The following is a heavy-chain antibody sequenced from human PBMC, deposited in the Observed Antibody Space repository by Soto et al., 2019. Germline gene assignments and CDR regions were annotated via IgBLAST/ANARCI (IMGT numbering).Heavy chain of an antibody. CDR3: ARDEDVDTTLESWLDL. Sequence: ASVTVSCKASGYTFTSYGISWVRQAPGQGLEWMGWISAYNGNTNYAQKLQGRVTMTTDTSTSTAYMELRSLRSDDTAVYYCARDEDVDTTLESWLDLWGKGTLLTVSS. CDR2: ISAYNGNT. CDR1: GYTFTSYG. D-gene: IGHD5-18*01. V-gene: IGHV1-18*01. J-gene: IGHJ5*02.